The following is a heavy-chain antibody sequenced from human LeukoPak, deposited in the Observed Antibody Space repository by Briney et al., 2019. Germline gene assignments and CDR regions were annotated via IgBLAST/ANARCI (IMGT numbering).Heavy chain of an antibody. CDR3: TRPAAAGTWDWFDP. D-gene: IGHD6-13*01. V-gene: IGHV3-73*01. Sequence: GGSLKLSCAASGFTFSGSAMHWVRQASGKGLEWVGRIRSKANSYATAYAASVKGRFTISRDDSKNTAYLQMNSLKTEDTAVYYCTRPAAAGTWDWFDPWGQGTLVTVSS. CDR1: GFTFSGSA. J-gene: IGHJ5*02. CDR2: IRSKANSYAT.